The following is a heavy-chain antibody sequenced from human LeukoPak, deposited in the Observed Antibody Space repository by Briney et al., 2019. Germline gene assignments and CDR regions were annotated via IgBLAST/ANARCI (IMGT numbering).Heavy chain of an antibody. D-gene: IGHD2-2*01. CDR2: SGTVGDT. Sequence: GGSLRLSCAASGFTSSAYDMHWVRHITGGGLEWVSTSGTVGDTFYSASVKGRFTISRENAKNSVHLQMNSLRVEDSAIYFCVRAAMPYIINGRRFDYWGQGTLVTVSS. V-gene: IGHV3-13*04. CDR3: VRAAMPYIINGRRFDY. CDR1: GFTSSAYD. J-gene: IGHJ4*02.